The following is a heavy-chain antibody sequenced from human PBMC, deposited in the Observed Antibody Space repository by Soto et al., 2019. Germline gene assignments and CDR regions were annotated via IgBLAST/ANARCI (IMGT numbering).Heavy chain of an antibody. CDR2: IHGGGNT. V-gene: IGHV3-66*01. CDR3: ARDSSSWYDMTHDY. D-gene: IGHD6-13*01. Sequence: PGGSLRLSCVASGFSVSANYMTWMRQAPGKGLEWVSVIHGGGNTYYADSVKGRFTISRDNAKNSLYLQMNSLRAEDTAVYYCARDSSSWYDMTHDYWGQGTLVTVSS. CDR1: GFSVSANY. J-gene: IGHJ4*02.